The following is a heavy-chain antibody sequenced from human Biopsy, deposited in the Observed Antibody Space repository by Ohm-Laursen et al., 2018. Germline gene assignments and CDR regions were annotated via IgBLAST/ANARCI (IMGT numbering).Heavy chain of an antibody. J-gene: IGHJ6*02. CDR2: IYYSGST. V-gene: IGHV4-59*07. CDR3: ARATNSTGWPYYYFYGMDV. D-gene: IGHD2/OR15-2a*01. Sequence: SDTLSLTCTVSGGSISSDYWSWIRQTPGKGLEWIGYIYYSGSTNYNPSLKSRVTISVDTSKNPFSLRLNSVTAADTAVYYCARATNSTGWPYYYFYGMDVWGQGTTVTVSS. CDR1: GGSISSDY.